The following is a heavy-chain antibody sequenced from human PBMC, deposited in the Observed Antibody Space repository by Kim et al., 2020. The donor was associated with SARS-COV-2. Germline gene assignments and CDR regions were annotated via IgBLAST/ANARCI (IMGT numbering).Heavy chain of an antibody. D-gene: IGHD3-9*01. V-gene: IGHV1-69*13. CDR1: GDTYRNYN. CDR2: IIPILDTS. CDR3: TILARFTIDWSEGDWFDP. Sequence: SVKVSCKASGDTYRNYNINWVRQAPGQGLEWMGGIIPILDTSKYAPKFQGRLTISADESTSTTYMESSSLRSEDTAVYYFTILARFTIDWSEGDWFDPW. J-gene: IGHJ5*02.